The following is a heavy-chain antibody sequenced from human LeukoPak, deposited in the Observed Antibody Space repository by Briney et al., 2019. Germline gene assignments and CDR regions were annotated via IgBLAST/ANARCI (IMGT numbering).Heavy chain of an antibody. CDR2: VKGKTDGGTT. J-gene: IGHJ6*02. Sequence: GGSLRLSCAASGFSFSGAWMSWVRQAPGKGLEWVGRVKGKTDGGTTDYAAPVRGRFTISRDDSKNTLYLQMNSLRAEDTAVYYCAKLGGKTANGDEYYGMDVWGQGTTVTVSS. CDR3: AKLGGKTANGDEYYGMDV. V-gene: IGHV3-15*01. D-gene: IGHD3-10*01. CDR1: GFSFSGAW.